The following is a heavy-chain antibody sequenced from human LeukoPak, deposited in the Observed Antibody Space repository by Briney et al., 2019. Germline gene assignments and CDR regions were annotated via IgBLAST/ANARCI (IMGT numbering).Heavy chain of an antibody. J-gene: IGHJ3*02. CDR3: ARGGSGISNAFDI. V-gene: IGHV4-59*01. D-gene: IGHD3-10*01. Sequence: SETLSLTCSVSGGSISSYYWSWIRQPPGKGLEWIGYLYYSGSTNSNPSLKSRVTMSVDTSKNQFSLKLRSVTPADTAVYYCARGGSGISNAFDIWGQGTVVTVSS. CDR1: GGSISSYY. CDR2: LYYSGST.